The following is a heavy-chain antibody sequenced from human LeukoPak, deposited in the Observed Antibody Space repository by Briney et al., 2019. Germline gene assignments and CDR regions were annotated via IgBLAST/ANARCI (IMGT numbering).Heavy chain of an antibody. D-gene: IGHD6-19*01. CDR1: GGSISSYY. Sequence: MASETLSLTCTVSGGSISSYYWSWIRQPPGKGLEWIAYIYYSGNTNYNPSLKSRVTISVDMSKNQFSLKLSSVTAADTAVYYCARDGLVRGFDPWGQGTLVTVSS. V-gene: IGHV4-59*01. CDR3: ARDGLVRGFDP. J-gene: IGHJ5*02. CDR2: IYYSGNT.